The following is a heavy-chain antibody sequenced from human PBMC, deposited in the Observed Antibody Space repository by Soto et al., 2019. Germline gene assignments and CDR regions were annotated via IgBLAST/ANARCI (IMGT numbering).Heavy chain of an antibody. CDR2: IYYSGST. CDR1: GGSISSGDYY. J-gene: IGHJ6*02. V-gene: IGHV4-30-4*01. CDR3: ARVALIVVVPAATEDV. D-gene: IGHD2-2*01. Sequence: TLSLTCTVSGGSISSGDYYWSWIRQPPGKGLEWIGYIYYSGSTYYNPSLKSRVTISVDTSKNQFSLKLSSVTAADTAVYYCARVALIVVVPAATEDVWGQGTTVTVSS.